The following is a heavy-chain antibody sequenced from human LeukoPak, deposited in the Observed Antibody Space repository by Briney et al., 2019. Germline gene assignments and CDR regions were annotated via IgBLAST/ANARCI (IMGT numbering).Heavy chain of an antibody. CDR3: ARDRSGYSYGYGNFDY. Sequence: GGSLRLSCTASGFTFSSYEMNWVRQAPGKGLEWVSYISSSGSTIYYADSVKGRFTISRDNAKNSLYLQMNSLRAEDTAVYYCARDRSGYSYGYGNFDYWGQGTLDTVSS. D-gene: IGHD5-18*01. V-gene: IGHV3-48*03. CDR1: GFTFSSYE. J-gene: IGHJ4*02. CDR2: ISSSGSTI.